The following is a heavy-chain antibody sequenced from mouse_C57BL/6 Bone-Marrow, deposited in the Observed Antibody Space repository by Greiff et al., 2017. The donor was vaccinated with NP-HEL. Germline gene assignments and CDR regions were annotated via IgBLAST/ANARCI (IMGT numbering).Heavy chain of an antibody. CDR3: TAIPDYYGSSYWYFDV. V-gene: IGHV14-4*01. Sequence: EVQLQQSGAELVRPGASVKLSCTASGFNIKDDYMHWVKQRPEQGLEWIGWIDPENGDTEYASKFQGKATITADTSSNTAYLQLSSLTSEDTAVYYCTAIPDYYGSSYWYFDVWGTGTTVTVSS. CDR1: GFNIKDDY. CDR2: IDPENGDT. J-gene: IGHJ1*03. D-gene: IGHD1-1*01.